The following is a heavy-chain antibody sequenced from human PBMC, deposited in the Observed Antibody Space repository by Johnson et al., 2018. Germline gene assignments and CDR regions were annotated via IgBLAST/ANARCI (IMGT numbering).Heavy chain of an antibody. J-gene: IGHJ3*02. CDR2: IIPIFGTT. CDR3: ARDTYYYDSSGYYIGCDAFDI. Sequence: QVQLQESGAEVKKPGSSVKVSCKASGGTFSSYAISWVRQAPGQGLEWMGGIIPIFGTTNYAQKFQGRVTITAAESTSTAYIELSSLRSEDTAGYYCARDTYYYDSSGYYIGCDAFDIWGQGTMVTVSS. V-gene: IGHV1-69*01. CDR1: GGTFSSYA. D-gene: IGHD3-22*01.